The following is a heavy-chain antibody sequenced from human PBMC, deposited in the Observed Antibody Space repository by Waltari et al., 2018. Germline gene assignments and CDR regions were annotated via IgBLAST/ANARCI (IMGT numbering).Heavy chain of an antibody. J-gene: IGHJ4*02. CDR1: GGSISSNY. CDR3: ARERGTGYQDY. CDR2: RSGSGWNT. V-gene: IGHV4-59*12. D-gene: IGHD6-25*01. Sequence: QLQLEESGPGLVKASETLSLICAVSGGSISSNYWSWIRQPPGKGLEWIGRRSGSGWNTDHDPSLRSRVTISTDTSQNQISLKLSSLTAADTAVYYCARERGTGYQDYWGQGVLVTVSS.